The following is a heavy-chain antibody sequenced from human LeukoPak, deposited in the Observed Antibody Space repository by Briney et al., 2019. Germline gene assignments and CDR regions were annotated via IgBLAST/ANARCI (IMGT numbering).Heavy chain of an antibody. CDR3: AREGSYCVGGDCYSFDF. D-gene: IGHD2-21*02. CDR1: GYKFISHY. V-gene: IGHV1-2*02. CDR2: LHVGNGNT. Sequence: ASVRVSCKTSGYKFISHYLQWVRQAPGLGPEWVGWLHVGNGNTRYAEKFEGRVTMTRDTSTSTAYMDLSRLTSDDTAVYYCAREGSYCVGGDCYSFDFWGQGTLVTDSS. J-gene: IGHJ4*02.